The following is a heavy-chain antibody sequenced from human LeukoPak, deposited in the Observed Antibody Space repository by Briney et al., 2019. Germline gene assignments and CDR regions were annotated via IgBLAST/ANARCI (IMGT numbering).Heavy chain of an antibody. Sequence: GGPLRLSCAASGFTSRSYWMSWVRQTPGKGLEWVARVKHDGGETYYLDSVKGRFTISRDNAKNSLYLQMNSLRAEDTAVYYCAGGGFRYFAHWGQGTLVTVSS. CDR1: GFTSRSYW. J-gene: IGHJ5*02. V-gene: IGHV3-7*04. CDR3: AGGGFRYFAH. D-gene: IGHD3-16*02. CDR2: VKHDGGET.